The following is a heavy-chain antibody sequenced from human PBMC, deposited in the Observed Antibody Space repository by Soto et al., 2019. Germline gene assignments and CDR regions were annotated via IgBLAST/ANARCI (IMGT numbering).Heavy chain of an antibody. V-gene: IGHV4-31*03. D-gene: IGHD1-26*01. CDR3: ARDDGVYSGSYYVY. J-gene: IGHJ4*02. Sequence: SETLSLTCTVSGGSISSGGYYWSWIRQHPGKGLEWVGYIYYSGSTYYNPSLKSRVTISVDTSKNQFSLKLSSVTAADTAVYYCARDDGVYSGSYYVYLGQGTLVTFCS. CDR2: IYYSGST. CDR1: GGSISSGGYY.